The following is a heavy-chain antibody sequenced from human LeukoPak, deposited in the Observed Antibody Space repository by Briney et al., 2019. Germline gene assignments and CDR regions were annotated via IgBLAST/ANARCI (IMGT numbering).Heavy chain of an antibody. CDR1: GYTLTELS. CDR2: FDPEDGET. CDR3: ATAKAYDSSGYYIGGKYFDL. D-gene: IGHD3-22*01. J-gene: IGHJ2*01. V-gene: IGHV1-24*01. Sequence: GASVKVSCKVSGYTLTELSMHWVRQAPGKGLEWMGGFDPEDGETIYAQKFQGRVTMTEDTSTDTAYMELSSLRSEDTAVYYCATAKAYDSSGYYIGGKYFDLWGRGTLVTVSS.